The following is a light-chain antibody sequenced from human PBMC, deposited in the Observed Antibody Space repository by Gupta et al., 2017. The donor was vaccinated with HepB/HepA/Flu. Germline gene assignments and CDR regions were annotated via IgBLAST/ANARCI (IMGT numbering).Light chain of an antibody. V-gene: IGKV3-15*01. CDR3: QQYNNWPLA. Sequence: EIVMTQSPATLSESLGERATLSCRASQSVSSNLAWYQQKPGQAPRLLIYGASTRATGIPARFSGSGSGTEFTLTISSLQSEDFAVYYCQQYNNWPLAFGGGTKVEIK. CDR2: GAS. CDR1: QSVSSN. J-gene: IGKJ4*01.